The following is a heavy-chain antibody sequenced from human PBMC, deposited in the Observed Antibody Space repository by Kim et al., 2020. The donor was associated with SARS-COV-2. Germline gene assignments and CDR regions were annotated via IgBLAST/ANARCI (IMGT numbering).Heavy chain of an antibody. V-gene: IGHV3-23*01. CDR3: AKAGAFDI. J-gene: IGHJ3*02. CDR2: GGST. Sequence: GGSTYYADSVKGRFTISRDNAKNTLYLQMNSLRAEDTAVYYCAKAGAFDIWGQGTMVTVSS.